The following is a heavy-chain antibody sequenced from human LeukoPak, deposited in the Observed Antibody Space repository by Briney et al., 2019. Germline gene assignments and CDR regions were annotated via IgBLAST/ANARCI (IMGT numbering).Heavy chain of an antibody. V-gene: IGHV1-18*01. Sequence: ASVKVSCKASVYTLSDYGISCVRQAPGQGLEWVGWITTYNGNRKYAEKFQGRVTMTTDTSTSTYYMEMRSLRSDDTAIYYCARGCSNGVCFPRDYWGQGTQITVST. CDR1: VYTLSDYG. CDR2: ITTYNGNR. J-gene: IGHJ4*02. D-gene: IGHD2-8*01. CDR3: ARGCSNGVCFPRDY.